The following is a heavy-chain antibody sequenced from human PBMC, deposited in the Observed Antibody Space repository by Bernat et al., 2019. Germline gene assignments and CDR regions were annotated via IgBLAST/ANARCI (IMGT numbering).Heavy chain of an antibody. V-gene: IGHV1-24*01. CDR2: FDPEDGET. D-gene: IGHD2-15*01. CDR1: GYTLTELS. J-gene: IGHJ4*02. Sequence: QVQLVQSGAEVKKPGASVKVSCKVSGYTLTELSMHWVRQAPGKGLEWMGGFDPEDGETIYAQKFQGRVTMTEDTSTDTAYMELSSLRSEDTAVYYCATDSMCCSGGSCYPYYFDYWGQGTLVTVSS. CDR3: ATDSMCCSGGSCYPYYFDY.